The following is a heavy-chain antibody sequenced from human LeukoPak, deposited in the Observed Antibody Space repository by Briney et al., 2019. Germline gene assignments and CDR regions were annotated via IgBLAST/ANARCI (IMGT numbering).Heavy chain of an antibody. CDR3: ARAFLVGYSPEEYFFDY. D-gene: IGHD2-15*01. CDR1: GGSISSYY. V-gene: IGHV4-34*01. CDR2: INHSGCT. Sequence: SEALSLPCTVSGGSISSYYWSWIRQPPGKGLEWIGEINHSGCTNYNPPLKSRVTISIYTSKNQYSLKLTSVTAADTAVYYCARAFLVGYSPEEYFFDYWGQGALVTVSS. J-gene: IGHJ4*02.